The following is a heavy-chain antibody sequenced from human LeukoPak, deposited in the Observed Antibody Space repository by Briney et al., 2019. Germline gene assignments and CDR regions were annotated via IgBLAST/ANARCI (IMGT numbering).Heavy chain of an antibody. Sequence: ASVKVSCKASGYTFTSYGISWVRQAPGQGLEWMGWISAYNGNTNYAQKLQGRVTMTTDTSTSTAYMELRSLRSDDTAVYYCASHKLRFLEWLSRAPPPETYMDVWGKGTTVTVSS. CDR1: GYTFTSYG. V-gene: IGHV1-18*01. J-gene: IGHJ6*03. CDR2: ISAYNGNT. CDR3: ASHKLRFLEWLSRAPPPETYMDV. D-gene: IGHD3-3*01.